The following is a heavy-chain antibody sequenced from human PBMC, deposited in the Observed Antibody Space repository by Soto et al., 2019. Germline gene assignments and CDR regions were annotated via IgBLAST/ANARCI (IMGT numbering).Heavy chain of an antibody. D-gene: IGHD6-13*01. J-gene: IGHJ6*02. Sequence: GASVKVSCKASGGTFSSYAISWVRQAPGQGLEWMGGIIPIFGTANYAQKFQGRVTITADESTSTAYMELSSLRSEDTAVYYCASGIAAAVSAYYYYYGMDVWGQGTTVTVSS. CDR1: GGTFSSYA. V-gene: IGHV1-69*13. CDR3: ASGIAAAVSAYYYYYGMDV. CDR2: IIPIFGTA.